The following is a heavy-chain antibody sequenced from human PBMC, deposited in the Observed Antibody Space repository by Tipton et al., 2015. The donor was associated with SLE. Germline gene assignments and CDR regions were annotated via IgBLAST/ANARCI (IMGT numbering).Heavy chain of an antibody. V-gene: IGHV4-30-4*01. CDR3: ARSREGLADH. CDR2: IYYSGNT. CDR1: GGSISSGYYY. Sequence: TLSLTCTVSGGSISSGYYYWSWIRQPPGKGLEWIGFIYYSGNTYYNPSLKSRVTISVDTSKNQFSLRLRFVTAADTAMYYCARSREGLADHWGQGTLVTVSS. J-gene: IGHJ4*02.